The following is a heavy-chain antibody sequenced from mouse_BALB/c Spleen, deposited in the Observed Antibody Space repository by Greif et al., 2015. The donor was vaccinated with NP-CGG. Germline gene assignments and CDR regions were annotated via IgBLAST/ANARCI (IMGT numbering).Heavy chain of an antibody. CDR2: INPSNGGT. V-gene: IGHV1S81*02. J-gene: IGHJ4*01. Sequence: QVQLKQSGAELVKPGASVKLSCKASGYTFTSYYMYWVKQRPGQGLEWIGEINPSNGGTNFNEKFKSKATLTVDKSSSTAYMQLSSLTSEDSAVYYCTRYDYDFYAMDYWGQGTSVTVSS. CDR1: GYTFTSYY. CDR3: TRYDYDFYAMDY. D-gene: IGHD2-4*01.